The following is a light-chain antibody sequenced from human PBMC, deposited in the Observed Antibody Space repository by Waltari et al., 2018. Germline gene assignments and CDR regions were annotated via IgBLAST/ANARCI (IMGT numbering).Light chain of an antibody. V-gene: IGLV1-44*01. CDR1: SSNIGSNT. Sequence: QSVLTQPPSASGTPGPRVTISCSGSSSNIGSNTVHWSRPVPGTAPKLLIYSNNQRPSGVPDRFSGSKSGTSASLAISGLHSEDEADYYCSAWDDSLNGLWLFGGGTRLTVL. CDR3: SAWDDSLNGLWL. CDR2: SNN. J-gene: IGLJ3*02.